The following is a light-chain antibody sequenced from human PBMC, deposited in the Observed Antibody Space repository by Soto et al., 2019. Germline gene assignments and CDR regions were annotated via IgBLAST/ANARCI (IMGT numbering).Light chain of an antibody. V-gene: IGKV3-20*01. CDR2: GAS. J-gene: IGKJ5*01. Sequence: EIVLTQSPGTLSLSPGERATLSCRASQSVSSSYLAWYQQKPGQAPRLLTYGASSRATGIPDRFSGSGSGTDFTLTISRLEPEDFAVYYCQQYGSSPSITFGQGTRLEI. CDR1: QSVSSSY. CDR3: QQYGSSPSIT.